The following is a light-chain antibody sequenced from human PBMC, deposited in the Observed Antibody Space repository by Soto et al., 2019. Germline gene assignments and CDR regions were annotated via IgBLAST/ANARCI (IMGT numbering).Light chain of an antibody. CDR2: AAS. CDR3: QQSYSTPPWT. J-gene: IGKJ1*01. V-gene: IGKV1-39*01. Sequence: DIQMTQSPSSLSASVGDRVTITCRASQSIRSYLNWYQQKPGQAPKPLIYAASSLQSGVPSRFSGSGSGTDFTLTISSLQPEDFATYYCQQSYSTPPWTFGQGTKVEIK. CDR1: QSIRSY.